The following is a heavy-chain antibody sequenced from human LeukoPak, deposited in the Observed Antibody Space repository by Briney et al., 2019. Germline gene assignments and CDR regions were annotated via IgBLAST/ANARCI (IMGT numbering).Heavy chain of an antibody. D-gene: IGHD5-18*01. CDR1: GGSISSSTYY. CDR3: ARHGGSSGFDAFDI. V-gene: IGHV4-39*01. Sequence: SETLSLTCTVSGGSISSSTYYWGWIRQPPGKGLEWIGSIYYSGSTYYNPSLKSRVTTSVDTSKNQFSLKLSSVTAADTAVYYCARHGGSSGFDAFDIWGQGTMVTVSS. J-gene: IGHJ3*02. CDR2: IYYSGST.